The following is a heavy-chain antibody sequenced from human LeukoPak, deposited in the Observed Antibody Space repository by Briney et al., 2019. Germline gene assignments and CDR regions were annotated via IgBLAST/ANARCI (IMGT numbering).Heavy chain of an antibody. D-gene: IGHD5-18*01. CDR1: GGSISSYY. CDR2: IYTCGST. V-gene: IGHV4-4*07. Sequence: SETLSLTCTVSGGSISSYYWSWIRQPAGKGLEWIGRIYTCGSTNYNPSLKSRVTMSVDTSKNQFSLKLSSVTAADTAVYYCARDVDTAMVTYGMDVWGQGTTVTVSS. CDR3: ARDVDTAMVTYGMDV. J-gene: IGHJ6*02.